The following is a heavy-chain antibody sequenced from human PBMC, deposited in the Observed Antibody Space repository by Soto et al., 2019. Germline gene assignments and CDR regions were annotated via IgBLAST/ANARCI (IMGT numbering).Heavy chain of an antibody. V-gene: IGHV3-33*01. J-gene: IGHJ5*02. D-gene: IGHD2-2*01. CDR1: GFTFSSYG. Sequence: GGSLRLSCAASGFTFSSYGMHWVRQAPGKGLEWVAVIWYDGSNKYYADSVKGRFTISRDNSKNTLYLQMNSLRAEDTAVYYCAREIVPAASRPWQNWFDPWGQGTLVTVSS. CDR2: IWYDGSNK. CDR3: AREIVPAASRPWQNWFDP.